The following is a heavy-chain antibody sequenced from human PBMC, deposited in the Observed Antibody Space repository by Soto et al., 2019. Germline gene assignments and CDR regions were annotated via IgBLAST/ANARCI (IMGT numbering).Heavy chain of an antibody. CDR1: GYTFTGYY. CDR3: ARRPSVSHPPLEGPRRGETNVGAFHI. V-gene: IGHV1-2*04. CDR2: INPNSGGT. D-gene: IGHD3-16*01. J-gene: IGHJ3*02. Sequence: GASVKVSCKASGYTFTGYYMHWVRQAPGQGLEWMGWINPNSGGTNYAQKFQGWVTMTRDTSISTAYMELSRLRSDDTAVYYCARRPSVSHPPLEGPRRGETNVGAFHIWGQGTMVTVSS.